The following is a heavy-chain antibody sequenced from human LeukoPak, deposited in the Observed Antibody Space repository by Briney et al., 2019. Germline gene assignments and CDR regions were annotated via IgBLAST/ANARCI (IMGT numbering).Heavy chain of an antibody. D-gene: IGHD4-17*01. V-gene: IGHV3-23*01. CDR3: AKGGDYGDYG. Sequence: GGSLRLSCAASGFTLSSYAMSWVRQAPGKGLEWVSAISGSGGSTYYADSVKGRFTISRDNSKNTLCLQMNSLRAEDTAVYYCAKGGDYGDYGWGQGTLVTVSS. J-gene: IGHJ4*02. CDR1: GFTLSSYA. CDR2: ISGSGGST.